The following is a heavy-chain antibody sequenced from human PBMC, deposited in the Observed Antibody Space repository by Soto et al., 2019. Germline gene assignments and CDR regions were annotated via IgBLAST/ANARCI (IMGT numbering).Heavy chain of an antibody. D-gene: IGHD2-8*01. V-gene: IGHV3-48*02. CDR1: GSTFSSYS. CDR3: ARDQLMMDYYYYGMDV. CDR2: ISSSSSTI. Sequence: PVGSLRLSGAASGSTFSSYSMNWVRQAPGKGLEWVSYISSSSSTIYYADSVKGRFTISRDNAKNSLYLQMNSLRDEDTAVYYCARDQLMMDYYYYGMDVWGQGTTVTVSS. J-gene: IGHJ6*02.